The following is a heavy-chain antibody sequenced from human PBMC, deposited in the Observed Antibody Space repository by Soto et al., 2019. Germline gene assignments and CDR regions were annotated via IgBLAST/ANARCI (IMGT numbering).Heavy chain of an antibody. V-gene: IGHV3-30*18. CDR3: AKDRLLTGDLPVGGNHDWYFDL. CDR2: ISDDGSNK. CDR1: GFTFSSYG. Sequence: QVQLVESGGGVVQPGRSLRLSCAASGFTFSSYGMHWVRQAPGKWLEWVAVISDDGSNKYYADSVKGRFTISRDNSKNTLYLQMNSLRAEDTAVYYCAKDRLLTGDLPVGGNHDWYFDLWGRGTLVTVSS. D-gene: IGHD7-27*01. J-gene: IGHJ2*01.